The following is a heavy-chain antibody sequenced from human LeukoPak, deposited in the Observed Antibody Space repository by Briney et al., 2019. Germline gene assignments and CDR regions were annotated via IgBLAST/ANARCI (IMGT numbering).Heavy chain of an antibody. CDR1: GGSISGYY. CDR3: ARGARIPDY. CDR2: IYHSGST. Sequence: SETLSLTCTVSGGSISGYYWSWIRQPPGKGLEWIGYIYHSGSTYYNPSLKSRVTISVDRSKNQFSLKLSSVTAADTAVYYCARGARIPDYWGQGTLVTVSS. V-gene: IGHV4-59*12. J-gene: IGHJ4*02.